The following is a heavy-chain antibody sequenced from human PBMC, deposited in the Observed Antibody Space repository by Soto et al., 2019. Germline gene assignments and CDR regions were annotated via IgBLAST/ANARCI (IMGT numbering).Heavy chain of an antibody. CDR1: GFIFDDYA. Sequence: EVQLVESGGGLEQPGGSLRLSCAASGFIFDDYAMHWVRQAPGKGLEWVAGISWNGGSIGYAESVKARFTISRDNAKNSLYLQMNSLRDEDTALYYCGKDISGRGSFYYYYVLDVWGQGTTVTVSS. J-gene: IGHJ6*02. CDR2: ISWNGGSI. CDR3: GKDISGRGSFYYYYVLDV. D-gene: IGHD1-26*01. V-gene: IGHV3-9*01.